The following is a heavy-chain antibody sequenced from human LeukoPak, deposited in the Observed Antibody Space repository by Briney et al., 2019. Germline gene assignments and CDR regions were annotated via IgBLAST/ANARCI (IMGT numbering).Heavy chain of an antibody. CDR1: GFTYSAYD. Sequence: GGSLRLSCAASGFTYSAYDMQWVRQITGGGLEWVSTSGTVGDTFYSDSVKGRFTISRENAKNSVHLQMNSLRVEDSAIYFCVRAAMPYIINGRRFDYWGQGTLVTVSS. CDR2: SGTVGDT. D-gene: IGHD2-2*01. J-gene: IGHJ4*02. CDR3: VRAAMPYIINGRRFDY. V-gene: IGHV3-13*04.